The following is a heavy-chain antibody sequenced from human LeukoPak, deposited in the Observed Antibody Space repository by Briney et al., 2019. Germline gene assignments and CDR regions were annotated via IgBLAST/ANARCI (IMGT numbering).Heavy chain of an antibody. CDR1: GFTFTNYA. V-gene: IGHV3-23*01. CDR2: ISGSGGST. J-gene: IGHJ4*02. Sequence: GGSLRLSCAASGFTFTNYAMSWVRQAPGKGLQWVSGISGSGGSTYYADSVRGRFTISRDNSQNTLYLQMNSLRGEDTAVYYCARGGNGDPLDWGQGTLVTVSS. D-gene: IGHD4-17*01. CDR3: ARGGNGDPLD.